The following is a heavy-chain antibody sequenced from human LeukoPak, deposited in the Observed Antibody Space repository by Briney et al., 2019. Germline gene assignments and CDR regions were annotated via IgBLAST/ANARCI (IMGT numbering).Heavy chain of an antibody. D-gene: IGHD5-18*01. Sequence: GGSLRLSCAASGFTFSSYAMSWVRQAPGKGLECVANIKEDGSEKYYVDSVKGRFTISKDSVRHSLYLQMNSLRAEDTAVYYCAKDTAVDYWGQGTLVTVSS. V-gene: IGHV3-7*03. CDR3: AKDTAVDY. CDR2: IKEDGSEK. CDR1: GFTFSSYA. J-gene: IGHJ4*02.